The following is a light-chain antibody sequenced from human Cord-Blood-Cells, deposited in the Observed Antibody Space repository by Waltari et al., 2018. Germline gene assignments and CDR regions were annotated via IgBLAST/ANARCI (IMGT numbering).Light chain of an antibody. V-gene: IGKV3-20*01. CDR3: QQYGSSRFT. J-gene: IGKJ3*01. CDR1: QSVSSSY. Sequence: EIVLTQSPGTRSLSPGDRATLSCRASQSVSSSYLTWYQQKPGQAPRLLIYGASSRATGIPDRFSGSGSGTDFTLTISRLEPEDFAVYYCQQYGSSRFTFGPGTKVDIK. CDR2: GAS.